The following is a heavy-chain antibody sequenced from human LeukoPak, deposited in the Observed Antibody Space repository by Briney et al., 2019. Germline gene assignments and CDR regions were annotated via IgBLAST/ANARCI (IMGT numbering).Heavy chain of an antibody. CDR1: GYTFTSYD. J-gene: IGHJ6*02. CDR2: MNPNSGNT. V-gene: IGHV1-8*01. CDR3: ARGLWFGELLSYYYYYYGMDV. D-gene: IGHD3-10*01. Sequence: GASVKVSCKASGYTFTSYDINWVRQATGQGLEWMGWMNPNSGNTGYAQKFQGRVTMTRNTSISTAYMELGSLRSEDTAVYYCARGLWFGELLSYYYYYYGMDVWGQGTTVTVSS.